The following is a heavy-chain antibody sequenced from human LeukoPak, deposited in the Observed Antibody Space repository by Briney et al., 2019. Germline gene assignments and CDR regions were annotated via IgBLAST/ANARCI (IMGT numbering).Heavy chain of an antibody. Sequence: GGSLRLSCAASGFTFSSYAMSWVRQAPGKGLEWVSAISGSGGSTYYADSVKGRFTISRDNSKNTLYLQMDSLRAEDTAVYYCAKDTTLWEGAIFDYWGQGTLVTVSS. D-gene: IGHD1-26*01. J-gene: IGHJ4*02. CDR3: AKDTTLWEGAIFDY. V-gene: IGHV3-23*01. CDR1: GFTFSSYA. CDR2: ISGSGGST.